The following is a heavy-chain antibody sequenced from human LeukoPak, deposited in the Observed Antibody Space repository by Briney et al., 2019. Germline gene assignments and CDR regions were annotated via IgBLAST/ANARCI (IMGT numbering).Heavy chain of an antibody. Sequence: ASVKVSCKASGYTFTSYAMNWVRQAPGQGLEWMGWINTNTGNPTYAQGFTGRFVFSLDTSVSTAYLQISSLKAEDTAVYYCARVVYSSSDSGMDVWGQGTTVTVSS. D-gene: IGHD6-13*01. CDR2: INTNTGNP. CDR1: GYTFTSYA. V-gene: IGHV7-4-1*02. J-gene: IGHJ6*02. CDR3: ARVVYSSSDSGMDV.